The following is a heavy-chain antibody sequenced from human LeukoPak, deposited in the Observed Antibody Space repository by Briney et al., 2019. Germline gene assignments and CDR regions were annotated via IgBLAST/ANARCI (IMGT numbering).Heavy chain of an antibody. Sequence: ASVKVSCKASGGTFSSYAISWVRQAPGQGLEWMGGIIPIFGTANYAQKFQGRVTITADESTSTAYMELSSLRSEDTAVYYCATHIGYCSSTSCGYWGGFDYWGQGTLVTVSS. J-gene: IGHJ4*02. CDR2: IIPIFGTA. D-gene: IGHD2-2*01. CDR3: ATHIGYCSSTSCGYWGGFDY. V-gene: IGHV1-69*13. CDR1: GGTFSSYA.